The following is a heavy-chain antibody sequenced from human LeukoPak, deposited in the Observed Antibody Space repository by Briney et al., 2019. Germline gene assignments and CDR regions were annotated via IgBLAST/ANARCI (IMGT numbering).Heavy chain of an antibody. CDR3: ARPDEDRGYSYGHNY. Sequence: VASVKVSCTASGGTFSSYAISWVRQAPGQGLEWMGGIIPIFGTANYAQKFQGRVTITADESTSTAYMELSSLRSEDTAVYYCARPDEDRGYSYGHNYWGQGTLVTVSS. V-gene: IGHV1-69*13. J-gene: IGHJ4*02. D-gene: IGHD5-18*01. CDR1: GGTFSSYA. CDR2: IIPIFGTA.